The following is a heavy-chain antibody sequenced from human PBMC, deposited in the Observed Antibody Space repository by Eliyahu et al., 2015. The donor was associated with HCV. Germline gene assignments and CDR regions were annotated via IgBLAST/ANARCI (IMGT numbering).Heavy chain of an antibody. D-gene: IGHD4-11*01. CDR2: INWDSSYS. CDR3: AKDIYSSGXPAYFDS. J-gene: IGHJ4*02. V-gene: IGHV3-9*01. Sequence: EVLLVESGGGLVQPGGSLXLSXKVXGFXFENHAMHWVRQTPGKGLEWVAVINWDSSYSGYTLSVRGRFIISRDKTKNFLYLQMNSLTDEDAGIYYCAKDIYSSGXPAYFDSWGQGVLVTVSS. CDR1: GFXFENHA.